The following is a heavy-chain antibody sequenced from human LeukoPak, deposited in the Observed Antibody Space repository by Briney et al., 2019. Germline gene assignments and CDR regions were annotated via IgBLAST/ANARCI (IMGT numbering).Heavy chain of an antibody. J-gene: IGHJ4*02. CDR1: GFTFSDYY. D-gene: IGHD6-13*01. CDR3: ARSHPYSSSWYGSVYFDY. CDR2: ISSSGNTI. V-gene: IGHV3-11*01. Sequence: GGSLRLSCAASGFTFSDYYMSWIRQAPGKGLEWVSYISSSGNTIYYADSVKGRFTISRDNAKNSLYLQMNSLRAEDTAMYYCARSHPYSSSWYGSVYFDYWGQGTLVTVSS.